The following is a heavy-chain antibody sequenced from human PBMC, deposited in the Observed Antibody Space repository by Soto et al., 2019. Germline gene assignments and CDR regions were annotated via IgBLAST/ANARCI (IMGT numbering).Heavy chain of an antibody. V-gene: IGHV3-30-3*01. CDR1: GFTFSSYA. J-gene: IGHJ4*02. Sequence: GGSLRLSCAASGFTFSSYAMHWVRQAPGKGLEWVAVISFDGSNKYYADSVKGRFTISRDNSKNTLHLQMNSLRAEDTALYYCARVSIEGVITDYYFDYWGQGTRVTVSS. D-gene: IGHD3-22*01. CDR3: ARVSIEGVITDYYFDY. CDR2: ISFDGSNK.